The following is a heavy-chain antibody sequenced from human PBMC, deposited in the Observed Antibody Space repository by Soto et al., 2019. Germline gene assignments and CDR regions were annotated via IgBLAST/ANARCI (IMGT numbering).Heavy chain of an antibody. V-gene: IGHV1-69*04. D-gene: IGHD3-22*01. CDR1: GGTFSSYT. CDR2: IIPILGIA. J-gene: IGHJ3*02. Sequence: SVKVSCKASGGTFSSYTISWVRQAPGQGLEWMGRIIPILGIANYAQKFQGRVTITADKSTSTAYMELSSLRSEDTAVYYCAREPYYYDSSRSPDAFDIWGQGTMVTVSS. CDR3: AREPYYYDSSRSPDAFDI.